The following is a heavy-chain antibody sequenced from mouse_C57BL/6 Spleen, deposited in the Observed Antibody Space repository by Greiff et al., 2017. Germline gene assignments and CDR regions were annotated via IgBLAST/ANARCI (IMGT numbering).Heavy chain of an antibody. CDR3: ARAYYSNFEEVGYFDY. J-gene: IGHJ2*01. CDR1: GYPFTSYW. D-gene: IGHD2-5*01. V-gene: IGHV1-53*01. Sequence: VQLKQPGTELVKPSPSVTLSCKVSGYPFTSYWLHWVKQRPGQDLEWIGNINPSNGGTNYNEKLKSKATLTVDKSSSTAYMQLSSLKSEDATVYYCARAYYSNFEEVGYFDYWGQGTTLTVSS. CDR2: INPSNGGT.